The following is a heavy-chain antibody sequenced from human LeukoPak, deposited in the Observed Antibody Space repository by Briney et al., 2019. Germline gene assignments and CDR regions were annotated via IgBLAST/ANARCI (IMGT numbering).Heavy chain of an antibody. CDR3: TRDLSASWYSLAY. Sequence: WGSLRLSCAASGLSVADYGMSWVRQAPGKGLEWVSGIDWSGESTGYADAVKGRFTISRDNVENALYLQMNSLRAEDTGLYFCTRDLSASWYSLAYWGRGTLVTVSS. CDR1: GLSVADYG. V-gene: IGHV3-20*04. J-gene: IGHJ4*02. CDR2: IDWSGEST. D-gene: IGHD2-2*01.